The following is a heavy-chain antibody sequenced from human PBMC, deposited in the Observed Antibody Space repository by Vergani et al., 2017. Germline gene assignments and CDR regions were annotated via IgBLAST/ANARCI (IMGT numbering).Heavy chain of an antibody. CDR2: ISAYNGNT. V-gene: IGHV1-18*01. D-gene: IGHD2-2*03. Sequence: QVQLVQSGAEVKKPGASVKVSCKASGHTFTSYGISWVRQAPGQGLEWMGWISAYNGNTNYAQKLQVRVTMTTDTSTSTAYMELRSLRSDDTAVYYCAREEVGYCSSTSCPGNWFDPWGQGTLVTVSS. J-gene: IGHJ5*02. CDR1: GHTFTSYG. CDR3: AREEVGYCSSTSCPGNWFDP.